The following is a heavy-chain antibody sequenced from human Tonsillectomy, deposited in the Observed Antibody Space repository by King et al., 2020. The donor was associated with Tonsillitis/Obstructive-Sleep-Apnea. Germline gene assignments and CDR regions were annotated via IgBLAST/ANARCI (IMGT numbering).Heavy chain of an antibody. Sequence: VQLVESGGGLMQPGGSLRLSCAASGFTVSSTYMSWVRQAPGKGLEWVSVIYSSGPTYYADFVKGRFTISRDNSKNTLSLQMNNLRAEDTAIYFCARGNYYGSRNYYKGGWLDPWGQGTLVTVSS. V-gene: IGHV3-53*01. CDR1: GFTVSSTY. CDR3: ARGNYYGSRNYYKGGWLDP. J-gene: IGHJ5*02. D-gene: IGHD3-10*01. CDR2: IYSSGPT.